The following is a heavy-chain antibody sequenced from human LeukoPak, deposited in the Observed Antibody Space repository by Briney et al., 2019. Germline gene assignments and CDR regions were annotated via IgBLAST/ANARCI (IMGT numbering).Heavy chain of an antibody. Sequence: SETLSLTCTVSGGSISSSGYFWGWIRQSPEKGLEWIGSIYYSGSTYNNPSLKSRVTISVDTSTNQFSLKLRSVTAADTAVYFCARLFSGGWYGEYFQHWGQGTLVTVSS. CDR1: GGSISSSGYF. D-gene: IGHD6-19*01. CDR3: ARLFSGGWYGEYFQH. J-gene: IGHJ1*01. CDR2: IYYSGST. V-gene: IGHV4-39*07.